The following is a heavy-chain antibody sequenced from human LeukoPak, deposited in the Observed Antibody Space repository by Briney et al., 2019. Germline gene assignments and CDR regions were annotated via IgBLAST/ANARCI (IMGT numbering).Heavy chain of an antibody. Sequence: PSQTLSLTCTVSGGPISSGGYYWSWIRQHPGKGLERIGYIYYSGSTYYNPSLKSRVTISVDTSKNQFSLKLSSVTAADTAVYYCAREGSYGSAFDYWGQGTLVTVSS. J-gene: IGHJ4*02. CDR2: IYYSGST. CDR3: AREGSYGSAFDY. D-gene: IGHD3-10*01. CDR1: GGPISSGGYY. V-gene: IGHV4-31*03.